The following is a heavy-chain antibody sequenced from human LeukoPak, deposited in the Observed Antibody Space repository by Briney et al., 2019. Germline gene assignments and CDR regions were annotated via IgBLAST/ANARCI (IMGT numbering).Heavy chain of an antibody. CDR3: ARAVRDGYNHFDY. Sequence: SETLSLTCTVSGGSISSSSYYWGWIRQPPGKGLEWIGSIYYSGSTYYNPSLKSRVTISVDTSKNQFSLKLSSVAAADTAVYYCARAVRDGYNHFDYWGQGTLVTVSS. CDR1: GGSISSSSYY. CDR2: IYYSGST. V-gene: IGHV4-39*07. D-gene: IGHD5-24*01. J-gene: IGHJ4*02.